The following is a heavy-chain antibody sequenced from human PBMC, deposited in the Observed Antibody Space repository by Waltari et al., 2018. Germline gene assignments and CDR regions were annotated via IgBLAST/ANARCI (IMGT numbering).Heavy chain of an antibody. Sequence: QLQLQESGPGLVKPSETLSLTCTVSGGSISSSSYYWGWIRQPPGKGLEWIGSIYYSGSTYYNPSLKSRVTISVDTSKNQFSLKLSSVTAADTAVYYCATSPQYYDFWSGYSALNYGMDVWGQGTTVTVSS. CDR3: ATSPQYYDFWSGYSALNYGMDV. CDR1: GGSISSSSYY. J-gene: IGHJ6*02. CDR2: IYYSGST. D-gene: IGHD3-3*01. V-gene: IGHV4-39*01.